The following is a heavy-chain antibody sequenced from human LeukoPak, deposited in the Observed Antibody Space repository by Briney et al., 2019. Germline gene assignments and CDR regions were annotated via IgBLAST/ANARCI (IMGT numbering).Heavy chain of an antibody. Sequence: SETLSLTCTVSGGSISSYYWSWIRQPPGKGLAWIGYIYYSGSPNYKPSLKSRVTISVDTSKNQFSVKLSSVTAADTSVYYCARAYRGSYSIDYWGQGTLVTGSS. CDR3: ARAYRGSYSIDY. J-gene: IGHJ4*01. V-gene: IGHV4-59*01. CDR2: IYYSGSP. CDR1: GGSISSYY. D-gene: IGHD1-26*01.